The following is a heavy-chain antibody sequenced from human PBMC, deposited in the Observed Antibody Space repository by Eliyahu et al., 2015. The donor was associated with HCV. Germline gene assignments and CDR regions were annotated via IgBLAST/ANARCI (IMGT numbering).Heavy chain of an antibody. CDR3: ARLVGVVIIGWFDP. J-gene: IGHJ5*02. CDR2: ISGSSSYI. D-gene: IGHD3-3*01. Sequence: EVQLVESGGGLVKPGGSLRLSCTASGFSFXSYSMNWVRQAPGKGPEWVSSISGSSSYIYYADSVKGRFTISRDNAKNSLYLQMDSLRAEDTAVYYCARLVGVVIIGWFDPWGQGTLVTVSS. V-gene: IGHV3-21*06. CDR1: GFSFXSYS.